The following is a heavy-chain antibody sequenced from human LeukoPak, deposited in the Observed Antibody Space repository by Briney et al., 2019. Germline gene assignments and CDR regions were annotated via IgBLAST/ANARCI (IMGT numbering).Heavy chain of an antibody. V-gene: IGHV3-23*01. Sequence: GGSLRLSCAASGFTFSSYAISWVRQAPGKGVEWVSVISGSGGGTSYADSVKGRFTIPRDNSKNTLYLQMNSLRAEDTAVYYCAKTHCSSTSCYPYYFDYWGKGTLVTVSS. CDR2: ISGSGGGT. D-gene: IGHD2-2*01. J-gene: IGHJ4*02. CDR1: GFTFSSYA. CDR3: AKTHCSSTSCYPYYFDY.